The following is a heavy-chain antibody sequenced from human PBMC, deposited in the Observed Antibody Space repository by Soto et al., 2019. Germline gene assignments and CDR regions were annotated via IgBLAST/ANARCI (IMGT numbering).Heavy chain of an antibody. CDR3: AVTYYDILTGYPNWFDP. Sequence: QVQLVQSGAGVKKPGSSVKVSCKASGGTFSSYAISWVRQAPGQGLEWMGGIIPIFGTANYAQKFQGRVTITADESTSTAYMELSSLRSEDTAVYYCAVTYYDILTGYPNWFDPWGQGTLVTVSS. CDR1: GGTFSSYA. V-gene: IGHV1-69*01. CDR2: IIPIFGTA. D-gene: IGHD3-9*01. J-gene: IGHJ5*02.